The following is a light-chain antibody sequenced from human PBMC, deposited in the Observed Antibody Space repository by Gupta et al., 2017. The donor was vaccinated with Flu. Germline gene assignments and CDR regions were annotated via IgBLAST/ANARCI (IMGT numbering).Light chain of an antibody. Sequence: DIVMTQSPLSLPVTPGEPASISCRSSQSLLHSNGYNYLDWYLQKPGQSPQLLIYLGSNRASGVPDRFSGSGSGTEFTLNISRVEAEDFGVYYCKQAIKTPGTFGQGTKVEIK. CDR2: LGS. CDR1: QSLLHSNGYNY. V-gene: IGKV2-28*01. J-gene: IGKJ1*01. CDR3: KQAIKTPGT.